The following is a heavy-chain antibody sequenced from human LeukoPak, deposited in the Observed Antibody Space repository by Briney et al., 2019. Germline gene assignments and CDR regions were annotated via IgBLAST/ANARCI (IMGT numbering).Heavy chain of an antibody. D-gene: IGHD2-15*01. CDR1: GYTFTSYD. V-gene: IGHV1-8*01. J-gene: IGHJ6*03. Sequence: GASVKVSCKASGYTFTSYDINWVRQATGQGLEWMGWMNPNSGNTGYAQKFQGRVTMTRNTSISTAYMELSSLRSEDTAVYYCARDGAADRVNYYYYYYMDVWGKGTTVTISS. CDR3: ARDGAADRVNYYYYYYMDV. CDR2: MNPNSGNT.